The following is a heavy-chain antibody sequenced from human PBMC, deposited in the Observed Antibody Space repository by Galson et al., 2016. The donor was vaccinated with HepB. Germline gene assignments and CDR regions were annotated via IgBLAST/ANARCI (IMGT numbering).Heavy chain of an antibody. Sequence: SVKVSCKASGGLFSSYAISWVRQAPGQGPEWMGGIIPIFGTSNYAQKFQGRVTITADESTSTAYMELSSLRSEDTAVFYCARPRWSGSLVFDFWGQGTLVTVSS. D-gene: IGHD3-3*01. CDR3: ARPRWSGSLVFDF. CDR2: IIPIFGTS. J-gene: IGHJ4*02. V-gene: IGHV1-69*13. CDR1: GGLFSSYA.